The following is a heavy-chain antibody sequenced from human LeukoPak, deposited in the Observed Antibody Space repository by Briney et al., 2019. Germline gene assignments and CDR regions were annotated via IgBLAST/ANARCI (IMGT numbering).Heavy chain of an antibody. D-gene: IGHD3-22*01. CDR2: IYPADSDT. J-gene: IGHJ4*02. Sequence: GASLKISCKGSGYSFTSYWIGWVRQMPGKGLEWMGIIYPADSDTRYSPSFQGQVTISADKSISTAYLQWSSLKASDTAMYYCARRRYDSSGSTNYFDYWGQGTLVTVSS. CDR3: ARRRYDSSGSTNYFDY. CDR1: GYSFTSYW. V-gene: IGHV5-51*01.